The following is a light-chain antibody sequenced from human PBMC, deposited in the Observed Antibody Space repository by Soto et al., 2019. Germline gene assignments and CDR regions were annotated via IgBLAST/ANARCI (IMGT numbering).Light chain of an antibody. CDR1: QSVSSY. CDR2: DAS. J-gene: IGKJ1*01. V-gene: IGKV3-11*01. Sequence: EIVLTQSPATLSLSPGERATLSCRASQSVSSYLAWYQQKPGQAPRLLIYDASNRATGIPAGFSGSGSGTDFTLTISSLEPEDFAVYYCQQRETFGQGTKVDIK. CDR3: QQRET.